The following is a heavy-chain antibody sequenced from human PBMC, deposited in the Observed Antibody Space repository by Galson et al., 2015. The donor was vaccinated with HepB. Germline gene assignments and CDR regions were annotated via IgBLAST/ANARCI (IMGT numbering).Heavy chain of an antibody. V-gene: IGHV3-21*01. D-gene: IGHD5-18*01. CDR1: GFTFSTYS. Sequence: SLRLSCAASGFTFSTYSMDWVRQAPGKGLEWVSSISSSSSYIYYADSVKGRFTISRDNAKNSLYLQMNSLRAEDTAVYYCARDLRRPRDTWIQLWVLYGVDGWCQGTPVTVSS. CDR2: ISSSSSYI. J-gene: IGHJ6*02. CDR3: ARDLRRPRDTWIQLWVLYGVDG.